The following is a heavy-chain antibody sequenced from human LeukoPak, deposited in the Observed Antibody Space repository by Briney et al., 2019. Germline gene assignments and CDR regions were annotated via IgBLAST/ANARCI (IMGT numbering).Heavy chain of an antibody. J-gene: IGHJ4*02. CDR3: AKIDRTYCSRSSCYALDS. V-gene: IGHV5-51*01. Sequence: RGASLKISCKGSGYSFTSYWIGWVRQMPGKGLEWMGIIYPGDSDTRYSPSFQGQVTISADKSISTAYLQWSSLKASDTAMYYCAKIDRTYCSRSSCYALDSWGQGTLVTVSS. CDR1: GYSFTSYW. D-gene: IGHD2-2*01. CDR2: IYPGDSDT.